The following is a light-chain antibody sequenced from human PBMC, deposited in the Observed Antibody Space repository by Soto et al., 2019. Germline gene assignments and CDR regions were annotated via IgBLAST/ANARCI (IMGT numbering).Light chain of an antibody. CDR1: ISDFVLYNY. CDR2: EVS. Sequence: QSVLTQPASVSGSPGQSITISCSGTISDFVLYNYVSWYQQHPGKAPKLIIYEVSYRPSGISNRFSGSKSGNTASLTISGLQAEDEADYYCSSYTSSTNYVFGTGTKVTVL. CDR3: SSYTSSTNYV. J-gene: IGLJ1*01. V-gene: IGLV2-14*01.